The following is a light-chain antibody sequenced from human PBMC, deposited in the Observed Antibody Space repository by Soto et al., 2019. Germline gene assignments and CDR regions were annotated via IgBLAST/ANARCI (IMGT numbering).Light chain of an antibody. Sequence: QSALTQPRSVSGSPGQSVTISCTGTSSDVGGYNYVSWYQQHPGKPPKLMIYDVSKRPSGVPDRFSGSKSGNGASLTISGIQAEDEAYYYCCSYAGSYTWVFGGGTKLTVL. CDR1: SSDVGGYNY. J-gene: IGLJ2*01. V-gene: IGLV2-11*01. CDR3: CSYAGSYTWV. CDR2: DVS.